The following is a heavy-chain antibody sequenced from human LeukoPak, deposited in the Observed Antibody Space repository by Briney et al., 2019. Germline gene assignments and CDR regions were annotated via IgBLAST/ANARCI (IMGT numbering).Heavy chain of an antibody. D-gene: IGHD3-10*01. CDR2: IYYSGST. CDR3: ARRARRGRFGELLDDYFDY. Sequence: SETLSLTCTVSGGSISSYYWSWIRQPPGKGLEWIGYIYYSGSTSYNPSLKSRVTISVDTSKNQFSLKLSSVTAADTAVYYCARRARRGRFGELLDDYFDYWGQGTLVTVSS. V-gene: IGHV4-59*08. J-gene: IGHJ4*02. CDR1: GGSISSYY.